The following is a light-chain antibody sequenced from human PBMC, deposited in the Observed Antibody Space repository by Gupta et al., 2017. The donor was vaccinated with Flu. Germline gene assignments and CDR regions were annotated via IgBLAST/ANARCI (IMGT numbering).Light chain of an antibody. J-gene: IGKJ3*01. CDR2: AAS. CDR3: QQSDSNPQT. Sequence: DIQMTQSPSSLSASVGDRVTITCRASQSISRYLNWYQQKPGKAPKLRIYAASRAQSGVPSRFSGSGSGTDFTLTTSMLQPEDFATYYCQQSDSNPQTFGHGTKVDIK. V-gene: IGKV1-39*01. CDR1: QSISRY.